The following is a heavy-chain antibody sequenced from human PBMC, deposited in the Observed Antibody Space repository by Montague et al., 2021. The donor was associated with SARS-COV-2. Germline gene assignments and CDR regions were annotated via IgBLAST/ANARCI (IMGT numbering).Heavy chain of an antibody. J-gene: IGHJ2*01. D-gene: IGHD3-22*01. Sequence: TRSLTCTVSGGSISSGGYYWSWIRQHPGKGLEWIGYIYYSGSTXYKPSLKSRVTISVDTSKNQFSLKMSSVTAADTAVYYCARSPEPMIILIITSLNWYYGLWGRGTLVTVSS. CDR2: IYYSGST. CDR1: GGSISSGGYY. CDR3: ARSPEPMIILIITSLNWYYGL. V-gene: IGHV4-31*03.